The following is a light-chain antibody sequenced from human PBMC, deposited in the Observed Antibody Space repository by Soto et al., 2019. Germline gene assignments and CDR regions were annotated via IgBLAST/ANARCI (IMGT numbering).Light chain of an antibody. CDR1: QSVSSN. CDR2: GAS. Sequence: EIVMTQSPATLSVSPGERATLSCRASQSVSSNLAWYQQKPGQAPRLLIYGASTRATGIPARFGGSGSGTEFTLTISSLQSEDFAVYYCQQYDNWPPLTFGGGTNVEIK. V-gene: IGKV3-15*01. CDR3: QQYDNWPPLT. J-gene: IGKJ4*01.